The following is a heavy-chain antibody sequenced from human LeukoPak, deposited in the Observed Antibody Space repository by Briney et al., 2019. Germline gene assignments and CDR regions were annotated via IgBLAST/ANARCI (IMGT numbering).Heavy chain of an antibody. V-gene: IGHV1-2*02. Sequence: GASVKVSCKASGYTFTGYYMHWVRQAPGQGLEWMGWINPNSGGTNYAQKFQGRVTMTRDTSISTAYMELSRLRSDDTAVYYCAKDPQSSGWLTPFDYWGQGTLVTVSS. D-gene: IGHD6-19*01. CDR3: AKDPQSSGWLTPFDY. CDR2: INPNSGGT. CDR1: GYTFTGYY. J-gene: IGHJ4*02.